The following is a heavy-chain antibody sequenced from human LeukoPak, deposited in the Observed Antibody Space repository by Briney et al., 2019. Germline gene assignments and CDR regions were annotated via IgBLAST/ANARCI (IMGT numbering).Heavy chain of an antibody. Sequence: YWSWIRQPPGKGLEWMGIIYPGDSDTRYSPSFQGQVTISADKSISTAYLQWSSLKASDTAMYYCARLVEYSSSSAGAGYWGQGTLVTVSS. CDR1: YW. J-gene: IGHJ4*02. D-gene: IGHD6-6*01. V-gene: IGHV5-51*01. CDR2: IYPGDSDT. CDR3: ARLVEYSSSSAGAGY.